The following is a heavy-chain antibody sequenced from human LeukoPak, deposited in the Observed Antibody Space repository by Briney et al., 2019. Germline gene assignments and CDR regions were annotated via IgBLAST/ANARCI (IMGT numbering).Heavy chain of an antibody. Sequence: VGSLRLSCAASVFTFDDYGMSWVRQAPGKGLKWGSGINWNGGSTAYADSVKGRFTISRDNAKNSLYLQMNSLRAEDTALYHCARGGYSYGTENYFFGMDVWGQGTTVTVSS. D-gene: IGHD5-18*01. J-gene: IGHJ6*02. CDR3: ARGGYSYGTENYFFGMDV. CDR1: VFTFDDYG. V-gene: IGHV3-20*01. CDR2: INWNGGST.